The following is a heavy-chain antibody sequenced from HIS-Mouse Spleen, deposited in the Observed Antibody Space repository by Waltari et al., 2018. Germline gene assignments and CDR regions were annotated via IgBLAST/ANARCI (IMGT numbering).Heavy chain of an antibody. CDR1: GGSISNSSYY. Sequence: QLQLQESGPGLVKPSETLSLTCTVPGGSISNSSYYWGWIRQPPGKGLEWIGSIYYSGSTYYNPSLKSRVTISVDTSKNQFSLKLSSVTAADTAVYYCARDNPHQGNWFDPWGQGTLVTVSS. J-gene: IGHJ5*02. V-gene: IGHV4-39*07. CDR2: IYYSGST. D-gene: IGHD2-2*01. CDR3: ARDNPHQGNWFDP.